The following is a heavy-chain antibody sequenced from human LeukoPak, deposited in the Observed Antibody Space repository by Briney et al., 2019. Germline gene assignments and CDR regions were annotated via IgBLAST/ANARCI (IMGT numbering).Heavy chain of an antibody. CDR3: ATAMIVGDAFDI. CDR2: FDPEDGET. D-gene: IGHD3-22*01. Sequence: ASVKVSCKVSGYTLTELSMHWVRPAPGKGLEWMGGFDPEDGETIYPQKFQGRVTMTQDTSTDTAYMELSSLRSEDTAVYYCATAMIVGDAFDIWGQGTMVTVSS. V-gene: IGHV1-24*01. J-gene: IGHJ3*02. CDR1: GYTLTELS.